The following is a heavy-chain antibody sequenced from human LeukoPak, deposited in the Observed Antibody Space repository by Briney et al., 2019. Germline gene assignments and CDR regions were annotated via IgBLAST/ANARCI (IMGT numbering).Heavy chain of an antibody. CDR3: TSDYCSDGSCFSGPGY. CDR1: GFTFSRYW. J-gene: IGHJ4*02. CDR2: VNTDGATT. D-gene: IGHD2-15*01. Sequence: PGGSLRLSCAASGFTFSRYWMYWVRRVPGKWLVWVSRVNTDGATTNYADSVQGRFTVSRDNAKSTLYLQMNSLRAEDTAVYFCTSDYCSDGSCFSGPGYWGQGTLVTVSS. V-gene: IGHV3-74*01.